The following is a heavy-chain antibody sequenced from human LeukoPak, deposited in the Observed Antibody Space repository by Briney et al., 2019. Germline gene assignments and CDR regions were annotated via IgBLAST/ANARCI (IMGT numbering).Heavy chain of an antibody. D-gene: IGHD7-27*01. V-gene: IGHV1-2*02. CDR3: ARDLRTGDLVYVGVGGEYYYYYMDV. CDR1: ENTFTNYY. CDR2: INPNSGGT. J-gene: IGHJ6*03. Sequence: GASVKVSCTASENTFTNYYMHWVRQAPGQGLEWMGWINPNSGGTNYAQKFQGRVTMTRDTSISTAYMELSRLRSDDTAVYYCARDLRTGDLVYVGVGGEYYYYYMDVWGKGTTVTVSS.